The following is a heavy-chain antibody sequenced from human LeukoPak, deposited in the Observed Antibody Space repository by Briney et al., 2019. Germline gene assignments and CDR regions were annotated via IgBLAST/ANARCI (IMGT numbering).Heavy chain of an antibody. CDR1: GFSITNHY. Sequence: PGGSLRLSCAVSGFSITNHYMDWVRQAPGKGLEWVGRTRNKPNGYTTDYGTSVKGRFIVSRDDSENSLYPRMNGLKSEDTAVYHCVRVRHGDYFDYWGQGTLVTVSS. D-gene: IGHD4-17*01. CDR3: VRVRHGDYFDY. CDR2: TRNKPNGYTT. J-gene: IGHJ4*02. V-gene: IGHV3-72*01.